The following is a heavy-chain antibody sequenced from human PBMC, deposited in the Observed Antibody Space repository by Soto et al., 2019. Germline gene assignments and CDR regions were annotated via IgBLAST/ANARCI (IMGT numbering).Heavy chain of an antibody. Sequence: QITLKESGPPLVKATQTLTLTCTFSGFSLTTDDVGVGWIRQFPGKALDWLAVVYWDDVKRYSPSLKSRLTITKDTSKNQVFLTMSNMDPVDTATYYCAHTRYSISSFDYWGQGTLVTASS. CDR2: VYWDDVK. J-gene: IGHJ4*02. CDR3: AHTRYSISSFDY. CDR1: GFSLTTDDVG. V-gene: IGHV2-5*02. D-gene: IGHD6-6*01.